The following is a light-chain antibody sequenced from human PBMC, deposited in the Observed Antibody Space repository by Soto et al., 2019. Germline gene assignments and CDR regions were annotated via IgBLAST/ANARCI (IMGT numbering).Light chain of an antibody. CDR2: GAS. V-gene: IGKV1-39*01. Sequence: DXVTITXRASQSIGKHLNWYQQKPGKAPKFLIYGASTLQSGVPSRFTGSGSGTDFTLTVNSLHAEDFATYYCQQGYSSPATFGQGTRLEIK. J-gene: IGKJ5*01. CDR1: QSIGKH. CDR3: QQGYSSPAT.